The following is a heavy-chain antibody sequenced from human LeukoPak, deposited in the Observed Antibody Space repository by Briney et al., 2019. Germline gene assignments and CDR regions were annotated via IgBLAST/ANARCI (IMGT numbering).Heavy chain of an antibody. CDR2: IYYSGDT. CDR1: GGSISSYY. J-gene: IGHJ4*02. V-gene: IGHV4-59*08. CDR3: ARHSKPGYSSGWYVSSLDY. D-gene: IGHD6-19*01. Sequence: SETLSLTCTVSGGSISSYYWSWIRQPPGKGLEWIGYIYYSGDTNYNPSLKSRVTISVDTSKNQFSLKLSSVTAADTAVYYCARHSKPGYSSGWYVSSLDYWDQGTLVTVSS.